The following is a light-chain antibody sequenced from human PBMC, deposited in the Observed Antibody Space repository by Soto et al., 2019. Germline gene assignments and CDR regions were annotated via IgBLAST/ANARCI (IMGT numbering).Light chain of an antibody. J-gene: IGKJ1*01. V-gene: IGKV3-11*01. CDR1: QSISNY. CDR2: DAS. CDR3: QLRSNWPPTWT. Sequence: EIVLTQSPATLSLSPGERATLSCRASQSISNYLAWYQLKPGQAPRLLIYDASSRATGIPARFSGSGSGTDFTLTISSLEREDFAVYFCQLRSNWPPTWTFGQGTKVEIK.